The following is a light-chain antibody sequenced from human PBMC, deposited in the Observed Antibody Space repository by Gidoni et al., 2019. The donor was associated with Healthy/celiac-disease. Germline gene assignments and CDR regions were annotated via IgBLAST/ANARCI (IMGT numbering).Light chain of an antibody. CDR3: QQSYSTPWT. Sequence: DIQMTQSPSSLSASVGDRVTITCRASPSISSHLNWYQQKPGKAPKLLIYAASSLQSGVPSRFSGSGSGTDFTLTISSLQPEDFATYYCQQSYSTPWTFGQGTKVEIK. V-gene: IGKV1-39*01. CDR2: AAS. CDR1: PSISSH. J-gene: IGKJ1*01.